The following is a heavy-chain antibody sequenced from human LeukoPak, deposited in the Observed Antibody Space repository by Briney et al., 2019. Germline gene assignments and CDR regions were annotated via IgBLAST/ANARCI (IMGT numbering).Heavy chain of an antibody. CDR2: IRYDGSNK. Sequence: PGGSLRLSCAASGFTFSSYGMHWVRQAPGKGLEWVAFIRYDGSNKYYADSVKGRFTISRDNSKNTPYLQMNSLRAEDTAVYYCAKDRAIAAAGTEGDYWGQGTLVTVSS. CDR3: AKDRAIAAAGTEGDY. V-gene: IGHV3-30*02. CDR1: GFTFSSYG. D-gene: IGHD6-13*01. J-gene: IGHJ4*02.